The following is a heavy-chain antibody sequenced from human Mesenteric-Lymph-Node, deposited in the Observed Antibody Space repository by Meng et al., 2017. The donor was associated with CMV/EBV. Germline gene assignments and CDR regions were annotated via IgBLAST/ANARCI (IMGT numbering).Heavy chain of an antibody. D-gene: IGHD2-2*01. CDR3: ARGYPGYCTSSTCLPNI. V-gene: IGHV3-11*04. CDR2: LGTRDTII. Sequence: GGSLRLSCVGSGFIFGDSYMSWVRQAPGKGLEWVSYLGTRDTIIYYADSVKGRFTISRDNAKTSLYLQMNSLRVEDTALYYCARGYPGYCTSSTCLPNIWGQGTLVTVSS. J-gene: IGHJ3*02. CDR1: GFIFGDSY.